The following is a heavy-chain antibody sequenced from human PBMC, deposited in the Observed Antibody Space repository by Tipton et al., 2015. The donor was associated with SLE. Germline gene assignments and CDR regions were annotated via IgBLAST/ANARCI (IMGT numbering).Heavy chain of an antibody. J-gene: IGHJ6*02. V-gene: IGHV4-31*03. CDR3: ARHVGVAYYYAMDV. CDR2: IYHTGST. D-gene: IGHD2-15*01. Sequence: TLSLTCTVSGGSISRIGYYWSWIRQHPGKGLEWIGYIYHTGSTYYNPSLESRLTISIDTSKNQFSLRLTSMTPADTALYYCARHVGVAYYYAMDVWGQGTTVVISS. CDR1: GGSISRIGYY.